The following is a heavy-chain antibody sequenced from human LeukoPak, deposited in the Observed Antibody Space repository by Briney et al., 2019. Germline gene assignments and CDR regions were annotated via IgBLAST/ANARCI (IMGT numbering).Heavy chain of an antibody. V-gene: IGHV3-23*01. D-gene: IGHD2-15*01. CDR1: GFTFSSYA. CDR2: ISGSGGST. J-gene: IGHJ5*02. CDR3: AKAPVGYCSGGSCYPLDP. Sequence: PGGSLRLSCAASGFTFSSYAMSWVRQAPGKGLEWVSAISGSGGSTYYADSVKGRFTISRDNSKNTLYLQMNSLRAEDTAVYYCAKAPVGYCSGGSCYPLDPWGQGTLVTVSS.